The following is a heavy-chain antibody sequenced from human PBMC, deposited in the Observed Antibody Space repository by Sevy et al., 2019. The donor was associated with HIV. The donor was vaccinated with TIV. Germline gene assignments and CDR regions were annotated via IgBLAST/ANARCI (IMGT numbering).Heavy chain of an antibody. D-gene: IGHD1-26*01. CDR3: ASGSGSYYDAFHI. J-gene: IGHJ3*02. CDR2: IYYSGST. V-gene: IGHV4-59*01. Sequence: SETLSLTCSVSGGSISGNFWTRIRQPPGKGLEWIGYIYYSGSTNSNPSLKSRVSISLDTSKNQFSLRLNSVTAADTAVYYCASGSGSYYDAFHIWGQGTMVTVSS. CDR1: GGSISGNF.